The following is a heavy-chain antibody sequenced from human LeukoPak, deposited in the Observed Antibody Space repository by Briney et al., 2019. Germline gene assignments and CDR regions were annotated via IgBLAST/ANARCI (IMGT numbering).Heavy chain of an antibody. V-gene: IGHV3-15*01. CDR3: TTFDYAAFLI. Sequence: GGSLRLSCAASGFTFSNAWMSWVRQAPGKGLEWVGRIKSKTGGGTRDYAAPVKGRFTISRDDSKNTLYLQMNSLKTEDTAVYYCTTFDYAAFLIWGQGTMVTVSS. D-gene: IGHD4/OR15-4a*01. J-gene: IGHJ3*02. CDR2: IKSKTGGGTR. CDR1: GFTFSNAW.